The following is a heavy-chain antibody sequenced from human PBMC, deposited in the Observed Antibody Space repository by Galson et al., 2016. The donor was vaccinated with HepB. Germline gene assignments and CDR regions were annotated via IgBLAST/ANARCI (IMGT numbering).Heavy chain of an antibody. V-gene: IGHV3-48*04. D-gene: IGHD6-13*01. Sequence: SLRLSCAASGFTLSSYSMNWVRQTPGKGLEWVSYITSRSTAIYYADSVKGRFTISRDNGRNSLYLQMNSLRAEDTAVYYCAREGTGSSSFIYYYYGMDVWGQGTTVTVSS. CDR1: GFTLSSYS. CDR3: AREGTGSSSFIYYYYGMDV. CDR2: ITSRSTAI. J-gene: IGHJ6*02.